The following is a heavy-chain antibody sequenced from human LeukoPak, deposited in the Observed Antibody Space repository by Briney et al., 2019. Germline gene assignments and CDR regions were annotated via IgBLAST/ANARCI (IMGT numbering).Heavy chain of an antibody. CDR1: GASNSSYY. CDR2: IFPSESI. J-gene: IGHJ6*03. Sequence: SETLSLTCTVSGASNSSYYWSWFGRPPGKGLEWFAYIFPSESINFNPSLKSRVSISVDASKNNFSLDLSSVTAADTAVYYCARRRDETATAAGYYHMDVWGRGTTVTVSS. D-gene: IGHD3-22*01. CDR3: ARRRDETATAAGYYHMDV. V-gene: IGHV4-4*09.